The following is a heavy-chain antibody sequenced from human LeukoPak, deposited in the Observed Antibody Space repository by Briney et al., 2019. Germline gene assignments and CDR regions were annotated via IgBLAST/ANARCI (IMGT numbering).Heavy chain of an antibody. D-gene: IGHD5-12*01. CDR3: ASRDGYSEATIDY. V-gene: IGHV4-39*07. CDR1: GGSISSSSYY. Sequence: SETLSLTCTVSGGSISSSSYYWGWIRQPPGKGLEWIGSIYYSGSTYYNPSLKSRVTISVDTSKNQFSLKLSSVTAADTAVYYCASRDGYSEATIDYWGQGTLVTVSS. J-gene: IGHJ4*02. CDR2: IYYSGST.